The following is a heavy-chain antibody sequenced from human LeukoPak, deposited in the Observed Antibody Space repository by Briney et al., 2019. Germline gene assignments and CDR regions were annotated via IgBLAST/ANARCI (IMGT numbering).Heavy chain of an antibody. D-gene: IGHD5-18*01. J-gene: IGHJ4*02. CDR1: GFTFSSYG. V-gene: IGHV3-64D*06. CDR3: VKDGDTAMVTFDY. Sequence: GGSLRLSCSASGFTFSSYGMHWVRQAPGKELEYVSAISSNGGSTYYADSVKGRFTISRDNSKNTLYLQMSSLRAEDTAVYYCVKDGDTAMVTFDYWGQGTLVTVSS. CDR2: ISSNGGST.